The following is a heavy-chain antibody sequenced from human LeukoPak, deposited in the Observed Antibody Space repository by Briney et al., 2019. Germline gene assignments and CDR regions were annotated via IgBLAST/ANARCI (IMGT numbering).Heavy chain of an antibody. D-gene: IGHD4-23*01. CDR3: ARAVVSGTGIKRYNWFDP. CDR1: GFTFSSYG. J-gene: IGHJ5*02. Sequence: GGSLRLSCAASGFTFSSYGMHWVRQAPGEGLEWVAVIWYDGSNKYYADSVKGRFTISRDNSKNTLYLRMNSLRAEDTAVYYCARAVVSGTGIKRYNWFDPWGQGTLVTVSS. V-gene: IGHV3-33*01. CDR2: IWYDGSNK.